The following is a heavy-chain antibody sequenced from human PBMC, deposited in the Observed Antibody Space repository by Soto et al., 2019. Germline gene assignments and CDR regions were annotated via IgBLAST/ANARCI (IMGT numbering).Heavy chain of an antibody. Sequence: ASVKVSCKASGYSFSGYYMHWVRQAPGRGLEWVGWINPNTDGTNSAQQFQGRVTMTRDTSISTAYMDLSRLRSDDTAIYYCARGRGHQMYDAFDIWGQGTTVTVSS. J-gene: IGHJ3*02. D-gene: IGHD2-2*01. CDR2: INPNTDGT. CDR1: GYSFSGYY. CDR3: ARGRGHQMYDAFDI. V-gene: IGHV1-2*02.